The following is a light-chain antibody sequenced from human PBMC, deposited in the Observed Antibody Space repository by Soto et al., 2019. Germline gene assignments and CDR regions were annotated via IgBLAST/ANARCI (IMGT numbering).Light chain of an antibody. CDR3: QQYGSSTAT. V-gene: IGKV3-20*01. CDR1: QSVSSNY. Sequence: EIVLTQSPGTLSLSPGERATLSCRASQSVSSNYLAWYQQKPGQAPRLLMYGASSRATGIPDRFSGSGSGTDFTLTISRLEPEDFVVYYCQQYGSSTATFGGGTKVEIK. J-gene: IGKJ4*01. CDR2: GAS.